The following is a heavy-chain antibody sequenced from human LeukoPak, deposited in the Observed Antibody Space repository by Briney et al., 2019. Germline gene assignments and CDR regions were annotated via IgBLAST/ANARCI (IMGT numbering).Heavy chain of an antibody. J-gene: IGHJ4*02. D-gene: IGHD1-26*01. Sequence: GASVKVSCKASGYTFTSYDINWVRQATGQGLEWMGWMNPNSGNTGYAQKFQGRVTMTRNTSISTAYMEPSSLRSEDTAAYYCARGLQVGATSDYWGQGTLVTVSS. CDR1: GYTFTSYD. CDR3: ARGLQVGATSDY. V-gene: IGHV1-8*01. CDR2: MNPNSGNT.